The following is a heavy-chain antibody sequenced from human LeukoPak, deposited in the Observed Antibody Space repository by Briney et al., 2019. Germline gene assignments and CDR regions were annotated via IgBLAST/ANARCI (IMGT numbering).Heavy chain of an antibody. CDR2: IIPILGIA. CDR1: GGTFSSYA. V-gene: IGHV1-69*04. CDR3: ARVSTVTVDKSINY. Sequence: GASVKVSCKASGGTFSSYAISWVRQATGQGLEWMGRIIPILGIANYAQKFQGRVTITADKSTSTAYMELSSLRSEDTAVYYCARVSTVTVDKSINYWGQGTLVTVSS. J-gene: IGHJ4*02. D-gene: IGHD4-17*01.